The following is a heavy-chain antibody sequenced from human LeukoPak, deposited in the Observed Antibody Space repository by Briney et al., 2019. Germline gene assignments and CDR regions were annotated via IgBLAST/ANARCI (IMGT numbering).Heavy chain of an antibody. CDR1: GYTFTSYY. V-gene: IGHV1-46*01. J-gene: IGHJ3*02. Sequence: ASVKVSCKASGYTFTSYYMHWVRQAPGQGLEWMGIINPSGGSTSYPQKFQGRVTITRNTSISTAYMELSSLRSEDTAVYYCASSPEQQLAAFDIWGQGTMVTVSS. D-gene: IGHD6-13*01. CDR3: ASSPEQQLAAFDI. CDR2: INPSGGST.